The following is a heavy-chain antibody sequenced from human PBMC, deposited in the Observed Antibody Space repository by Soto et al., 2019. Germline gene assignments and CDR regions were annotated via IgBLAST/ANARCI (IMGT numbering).Heavy chain of an antibody. Sequence: PSETLSLTCAVSGGSISSGGYSWSWIRQPPGKGLEWIGYIYYSGSTYYNPSLKSRVTISVDTSKNQFSLKLSSVTAADTAVYYCARSRFLDYFDYWGQGTLVTVSS. D-gene: IGHD3-3*01. CDR1: GGSISSGGYS. J-gene: IGHJ4*02. CDR3: ARSRFLDYFDY. V-gene: IGHV4-30-2*03. CDR2: IYYSGST.